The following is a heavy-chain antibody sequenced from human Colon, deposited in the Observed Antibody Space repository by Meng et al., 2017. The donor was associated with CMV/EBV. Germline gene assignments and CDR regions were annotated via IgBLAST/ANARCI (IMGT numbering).Heavy chain of an antibody. V-gene: IGHV3-9*01. J-gene: IGHJ4*02. D-gene: IGHD2/OR15-2a*01. Sequence: SLKISCASSGFIFDDYTMYWVRQAPGKGLEWVSRISWNSVYIAYADSVKGGFTISRDNEKDSLYLHMNSLGPEDTAFYYCAKLSGTETFFDFWGQGTLVTVSS. CDR3: AKLSGTETFFDF. CDR2: ISWNSVYI. CDR1: GFIFDDYT.